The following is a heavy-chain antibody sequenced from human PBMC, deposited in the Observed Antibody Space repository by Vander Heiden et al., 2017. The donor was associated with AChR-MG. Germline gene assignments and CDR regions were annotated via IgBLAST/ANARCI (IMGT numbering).Heavy chain of an antibody. CDR2: INPNSGGT. Sequence: QVQLVQSGAEAKKPGASVKVSCKASGYTFTGYYMHWMRQAPGRGLEWMGWINPNSGGTNYAQKFQGRVTMTRDTSISTAYMELSRLRSDDTAVYYCARGYYDSSGYPDVHWFDPWGQGTLVTVSS. CDR3: ARGYYDSSGYPDVHWFDP. CDR1: GYTFTGYY. D-gene: IGHD3-22*01. J-gene: IGHJ5*02. V-gene: IGHV1-2*02.